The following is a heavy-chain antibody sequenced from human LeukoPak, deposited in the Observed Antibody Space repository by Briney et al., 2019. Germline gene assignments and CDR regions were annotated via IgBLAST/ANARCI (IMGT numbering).Heavy chain of an antibody. D-gene: IGHD3-3*01. Sequence: GGSLRLSCAASGFTFNSYSMNWLPQAPGKGLEWVSSIIISSRYIYYADSVKGRLTISRDNAKNSRYLQMNSLRAEDTAVYYCARGGMDYDFWSGPTNYYFDYWGQGTLVTVSS. CDR2: IIISSRYI. CDR1: GFTFNSYS. J-gene: IGHJ4*02. CDR3: ARGGMDYDFWSGPTNYYFDY. V-gene: IGHV3-21*01.